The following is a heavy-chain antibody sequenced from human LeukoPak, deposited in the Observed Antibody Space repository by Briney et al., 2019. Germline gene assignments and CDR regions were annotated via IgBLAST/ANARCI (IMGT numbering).Heavy chain of an antibody. Sequence: ASVKVSCKASGYTFTSHDINWVRQATGQGLEWMGWMNPNSGNTGYAQKFQGRVTMTRNISISTAYMELSSLRSDDTAVYYCARARPGQRLANGRDWGQGTLVTVSS. D-gene: IGHD6-25*01. V-gene: IGHV1-8*02. J-gene: IGHJ4*02. CDR3: ARARPGQRLANGRD. CDR2: MNPNSGNT. CDR1: GYTFTSHD.